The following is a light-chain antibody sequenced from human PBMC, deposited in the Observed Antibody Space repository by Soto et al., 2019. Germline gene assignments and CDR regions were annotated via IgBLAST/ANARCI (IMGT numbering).Light chain of an antibody. CDR3: QQYNSYPLT. CDR2: DAS. J-gene: IGKJ4*01. Sequence: MRQGATTGAASVGSGVSRACVAIQSISSWLAWYQQKPGKAPKLLIYDASSLESGVPSRFSGSGSATDFTLTLSSLPPDDFATYYCQQYNSYPLTFGGGTKVDIK. V-gene: IGKV1-5*01. CDR1: QSISSW.